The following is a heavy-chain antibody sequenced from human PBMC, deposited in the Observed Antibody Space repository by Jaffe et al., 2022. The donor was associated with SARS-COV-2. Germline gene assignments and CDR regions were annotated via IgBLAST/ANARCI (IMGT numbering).Heavy chain of an antibody. CDR3: ARDFWVRGVIRGPFDY. CDR1: GFTFSSYS. Sequence: EVQLVESGGGLVQPGGSLRLSCAASGFTFSSYSMNWVRQAPGKGLEWVSYISSSSSTIYYADSVKGRFTISRDNAKNSLYLQMNSLRAEDTAVYYCARDFWVRGVIRGPFDYWGQGTLVTVSS. D-gene: IGHD3-10*01. CDR2: ISSSSSTI. V-gene: IGHV3-48*01. J-gene: IGHJ4*02.